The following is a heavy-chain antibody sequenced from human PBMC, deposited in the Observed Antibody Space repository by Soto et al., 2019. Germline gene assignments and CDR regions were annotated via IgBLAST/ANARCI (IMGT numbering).Heavy chain of an antibody. Sequence: ASVKVSCKASGYTFTRYTVHWVRQAPGQGLEWMAMIDPSGGSTYYVQTFEGRVTLTSDTSTSTVFMELSSLRSEDTAVYYCARMKGGGSEYFFDYWGQGTLVTVSS. V-gene: IGHV1-46*01. CDR2: IDPSGGST. J-gene: IGHJ4*02. CDR1: GYTFTRYT. CDR3: ARMKGGGSEYFFDY. D-gene: IGHD2-15*01.